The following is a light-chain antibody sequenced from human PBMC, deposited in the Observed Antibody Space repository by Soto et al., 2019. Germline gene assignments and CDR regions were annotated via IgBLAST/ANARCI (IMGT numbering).Light chain of an antibody. J-gene: IGLJ2*01. Sequence: QSALTQPPSASGSPGQSVTISCTGTSSDVGAYNYVCWYQQHPGKAPKLIIYDVIKRPSGVPARFSGSKSGSTASLTVSGLQAEDAADYYCTSYAGSDNLVFGGGTKVTVL. CDR3: TSYAGSDNLV. CDR1: SSDVGAYNY. V-gene: IGLV2-8*01. CDR2: DVI.